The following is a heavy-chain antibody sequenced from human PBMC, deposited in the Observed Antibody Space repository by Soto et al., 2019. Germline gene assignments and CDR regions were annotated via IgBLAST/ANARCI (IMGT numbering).Heavy chain of an antibody. CDR1: GDSVSSGSYY. V-gene: IGHV4-61*01. CDR3: AKHRGDGNYVFDY. J-gene: IGHJ4*02. CDR2: VNYGGST. D-gene: IGHD1-7*01. Sequence: SETLSLTCTVSGDSVSSGSYYWSWIRLPPGKGLEWIGYVNYGGSTNYNPSLKSPVTISLDTSKNQFSLKVKSVTAADTAVYYCAKHRGDGNYVFDYWGQGILVTVYS.